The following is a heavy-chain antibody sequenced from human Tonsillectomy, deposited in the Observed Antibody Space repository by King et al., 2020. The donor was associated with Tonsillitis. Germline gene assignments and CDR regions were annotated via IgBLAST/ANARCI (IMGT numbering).Heavy chain of an antibody. V-gene: IGHV3-21*01. J-gene: IGHJ6*02. Sequence: VQLVESGGGLVKPGGSLRLSCAASGFTFSRSSMNWVRQAPEKGLEWVSSISTSSSNIYYADSVKGRFTISRDNVKNSLYLQMNSLRAEDTAVYYCARDQSHGSGSYRLSWGMDVWGQGTTVTVSS. CDR3: ARDQSHGSGSYRLSWGMDV. CDR1: GFTFSRSS. D-gene: IGHD3-10*01. CDR2: ISTSSSNI.